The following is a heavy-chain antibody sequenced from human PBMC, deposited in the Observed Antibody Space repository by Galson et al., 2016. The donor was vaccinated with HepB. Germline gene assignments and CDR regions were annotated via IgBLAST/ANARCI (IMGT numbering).Heavy chain of an antibody. CDR3: ARQAAYYDFWSGSYYFDY. Sequence: EILSLTCTVSGGSISSYYWSWIRQPPGKGLEWIAYIHYSGNTNYNPSLRSRVTISVDTSKNQFSLKLSSVTAADTAVYYCARQAAYYDFWSGSYYFDYWGQGTLVTVSS. CDR1: GGSISSYY. D-gene: IGHD3-3*01. CDR2: IHYSGNT. J-gene: IGHJ4*02. V-gene: IGHV4-59*08.